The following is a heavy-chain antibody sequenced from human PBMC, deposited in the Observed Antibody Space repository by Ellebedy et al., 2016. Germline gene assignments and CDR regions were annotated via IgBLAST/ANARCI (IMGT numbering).Heavy chain of an antibody. Sequence: GESLKISCAASGFTFSSYRMIWVRQAPGKGLEWVANIKQDGSEKYYVDSVKGRFTISRDNAKNSLYLQMNSLRAEDTAVYYCARGITPYYFDYWGQGTLVTVSS. CDR3: ARGITPYYFDY. D-gene: IGHD3-16*01. V-gene: IGHV3-7*01. CDR1: GFTFSSYR. CDR2: IKQDGSEK. J-gene: IGHJ4*02.